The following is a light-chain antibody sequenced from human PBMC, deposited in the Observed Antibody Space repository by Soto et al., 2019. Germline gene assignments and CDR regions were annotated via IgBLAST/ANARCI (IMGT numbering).Light chain of an antibody. Sequence: QSALTQPASVSGSPGQSITISCTGTSSDVGVYDYVSWYQHHPGKAPKLMIYAVSYRPSGVSNRFSGSRSGNTASLTISGLQAEDEADYYCSSFTSSATPLDVFGTVTKLTVL. J-gene: IGLJ1*01. CDR1: SSDVGVYDY. CDR3: SSFTSSATPLDV. V-gene: IGLV2-14*03. CDR2: AVS.